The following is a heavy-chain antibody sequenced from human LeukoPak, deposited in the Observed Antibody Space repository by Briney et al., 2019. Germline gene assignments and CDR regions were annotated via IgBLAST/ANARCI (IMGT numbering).Heavy chain of an antibody. CDR2: IIPIFGIA. V-gene: IGHV1-69*04. J-gene: IGHJ6*02. CDR3: ARDEQQLDLYYYGMDV. D-gene: IGHD6-13*01. Sequence: SVKVSCKASGGTFSSYAISWVRQAPGQGLEWMGRIIPIFGIANYAQKFQGRVTITADKSTSTAYMELSSLRSEDTAVYYCARDEQQLDLYYYGMDVWGQGTTVTVSS. CDR1: GGTFSSYA.